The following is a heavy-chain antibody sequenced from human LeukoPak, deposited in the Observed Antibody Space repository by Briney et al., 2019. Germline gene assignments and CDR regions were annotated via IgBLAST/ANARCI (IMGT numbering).Heavy chain of an antibody. J-gene: IGHJ3*02. V-gene: IGHV3-23*01. D-gene: IGHD3-22*01. CDR3: AKSYYYDSSGYYPIDAFDI. CDR1: GFTFSSYG. CDR2: ISGSGGST. Sequence: PGGTLRLSCAASGFTFSSYGMSWVRQAPGKGLEWVSAISGSGGSTYYADSVKGRFTISRDNSKNTVYLQMNSLRAEDTAVYYCAKSYYYDSSGYYPIDAFDIWGQGTMVTVSS.